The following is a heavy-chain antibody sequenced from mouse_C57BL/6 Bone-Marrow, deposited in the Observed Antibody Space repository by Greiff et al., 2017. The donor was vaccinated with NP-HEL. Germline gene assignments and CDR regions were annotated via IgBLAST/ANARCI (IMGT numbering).Heavy chain of an antibody. D-gene: IGHD1-1*01. CDR3: AIYYGSSVYWYFDV. CDR1: GYAFTNYL. CDR2: INPGSGGT. V-gene: IGHV1-54*01. Sequence: VQLPQSGAELVRPGPSVKVSCKASGYAFTNYLIEWVKQRPGPGLEWIGVINPGSGGTNYNEKFKGKATLTADKSSSTAYMQLSSLTSEDSAVYCCAIYYGSSVYWYFDVWGTGTTVTGAS. J-gene: IGHJ1*03.